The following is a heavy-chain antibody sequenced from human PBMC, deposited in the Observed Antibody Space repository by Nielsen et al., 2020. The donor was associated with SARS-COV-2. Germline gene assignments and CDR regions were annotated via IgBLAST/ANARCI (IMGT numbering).Heavy chain of an antibody. CDR2: ISSDSGNR. J-gene: IGHJ4*02. D-gene: IGHD3-3*01. CDR3: ARDRDYDFWSGTNY. V-gene: IGHV1-18*04. CDR1: GYTFTGYY. Sequence: ASVKVSCKASGYTFTGYYIHWVRQAPGQGLEWMGWISSDSGNRKYAQKFQARVTMTTDTSTDTAYMELRSLRSDDTAVYYCARDRDYDFWSGTNYWGQGTLVTVSS.